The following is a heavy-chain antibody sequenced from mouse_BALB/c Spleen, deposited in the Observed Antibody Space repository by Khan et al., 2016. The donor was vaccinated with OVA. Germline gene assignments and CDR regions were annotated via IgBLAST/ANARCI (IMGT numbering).Heavy chain of an antibody. CDR2: MISSGYT. Sequence: EVQLQESGPSLVQPSQTLSLTCSVTGDSISSGYWSWIRKFPGNKLEYMGYMISSGYTYYNPSLKSRISTTRHTTKNKYYLQLNSVTTEDTATYYCTRSTYRDAFAYWGQGTLVTVSA. CDR3: TRSTYRDAFAY. D-gene: IGHD2-14*01. V-gene: IGHV3-8*02. J-gene: IGHJ3*01. CDR1: GDSISSGY.